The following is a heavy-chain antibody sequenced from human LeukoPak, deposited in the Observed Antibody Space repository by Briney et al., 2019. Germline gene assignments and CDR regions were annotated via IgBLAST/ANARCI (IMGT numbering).Heavy chain of an antibody. J-gene: IGHJ6*02. CDR2: IYYSGST. Sequence: SETLSLTCTVSGGSISSGGYYWSWIRQHPGKGLEWIGYIYYSGSTNYNPSLKSRVTISVDTSKNQFSLKLSSVTAADTAVYYCTRSKAGYSGYFYGMDVWGQGTTVTVSS. CDR3: TRSKAGYSGYFYGMDV. V-gene: IGHV4-61*08. CDR1: GGSISSGGYY. D-gene: IGHD5-12*01.